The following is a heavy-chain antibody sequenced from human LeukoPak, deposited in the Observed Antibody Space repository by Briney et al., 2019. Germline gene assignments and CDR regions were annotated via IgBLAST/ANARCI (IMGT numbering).Heavy chain of an antibody. CDR3: AKDLESGSITIFGVVISFDY. Sequence: GGSLRLSCAASGFTFSSYGMHWVRQAPGKGLEWVSAISGSGGSTYYADSVKGRFTISRDNSKNTLYLQMNSLRAEDTAVYYCAKDLESGSITIFGVVISFDYWGQGTLVTVSS. CDR1: GFTFSSYG. CDR2: ISGSGGST. D-gene: IGHD3-3*01. V-gene: IGHV3-23*01. J-gene: IGHJ4*02.